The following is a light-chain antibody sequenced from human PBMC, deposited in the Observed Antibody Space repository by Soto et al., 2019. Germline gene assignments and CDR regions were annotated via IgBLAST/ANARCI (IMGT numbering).Light chain of an antibody. CDR2: DAS. J-gene: IGKJ1*01. V-gene: IGKV1-5*01. Sequence: DIQMTQSPSTLSASVGDRDTITCRASQSISSWLAWYQQKPGKAPKLLIYDASSLESGVPSRFSGSGSGTEFTLTISSLQPDDFATYYGQQYNSYSRTFGQGTKVEIK. CDR3: QQYNSYSRT. CDR1: QSISSW.